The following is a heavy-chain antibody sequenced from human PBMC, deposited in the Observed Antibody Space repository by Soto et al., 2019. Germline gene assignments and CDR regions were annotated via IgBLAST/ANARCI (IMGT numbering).Heavy chain of an antibody. CDR1: GFTVSDNY. V-gene: IGHV3-53*01. CDR2: LYSGGRI. J-gene: IGHJ6*02. CDR3: ARSDRDYSYALNV. Sequence: EAQLVESGGGLIQPGGSLRLSCAASGFTVSDNYIMWVRQAPGKGLEWVSLLYSGGRIYYADSVKGRFTISRDTSKNTLYLQMHSLRSEDTAGYYGARSDRDYSYALNVWGQGTTVTVSS.